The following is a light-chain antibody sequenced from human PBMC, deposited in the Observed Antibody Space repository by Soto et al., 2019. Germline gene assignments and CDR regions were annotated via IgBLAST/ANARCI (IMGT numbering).Light chain of an antibody. CDR3: QSFDSSLSASV. CDR1: SSNIGAGRD. CDR2: GNN. V-gene: IGLV1-40*01. Sequence: QSVLTQPPSVSGAPGQRVTISCTGXSSNIGAGRDVHWYQQLPGTAPRLLIYGNNNRPSGVPDRFSASKSGTSASLAITGLQAEDEAFFYCQSFDSSLSASVFGTGTKHTLL. J-gene: IGLJ1*01.